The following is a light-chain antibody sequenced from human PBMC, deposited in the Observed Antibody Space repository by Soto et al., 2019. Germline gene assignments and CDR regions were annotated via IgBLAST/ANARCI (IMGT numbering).Light chain of an antibody. CDR3: QQSYITPWT. CDR2: AAS. J-gene: IGKJ1*01. V-gene: IGKV1-39*01. CDR1: QSISSY. Sequence: DIQMTQSPSSLSAYVGDRVTITCRASQSISSYLNWYQVKPGKAPKLLIYAASSLQSGVPSGFSGSGSGTDFTLTISSVQPEDFATYYCQQSYITPWTFGQGTKVEIK.